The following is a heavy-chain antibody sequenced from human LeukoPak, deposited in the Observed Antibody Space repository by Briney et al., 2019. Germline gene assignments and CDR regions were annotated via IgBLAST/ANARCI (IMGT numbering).Heavy chain of an antibody. J-gene: IGHJ4*02. CDR1: GFTFSSYE. D-gene: IGHD5-18*01. CDR2: ISSSGSTI. CDR3: ARGLMDTAMGSFDY. V-gene: IGHV3-48*03. Sequence: GGSLRLSCAASGFTFSSYEMNWVRQAPGEGLEWVSYISSSGSTIYYADSVKGRFTISRDNAKNSLYLQMNSLRAEDTAVYYCARGLMDTAMGSFDYWGQGTLVTVSS.